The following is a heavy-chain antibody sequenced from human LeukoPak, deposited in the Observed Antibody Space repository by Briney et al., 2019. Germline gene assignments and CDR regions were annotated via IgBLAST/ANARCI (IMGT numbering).Heavy chain of an antibody. V-gene: IGHV3-7*01. J-gene: IGHJ4*02. Sequence: GGSLRLSCAVSGFRFSSQWMTWVRQAPGTGLEWVATINSDGSAKYHVDSVKGRFTISRDNAKNLVYLQMGILRAEDTAVYYCADLGTSDCGQGTLVTVSS. D-gene: IGHD1-7*01. CDR3: ADLGTSD. CDR2: INSDGSAK. CDR1: GFRFSSQW.